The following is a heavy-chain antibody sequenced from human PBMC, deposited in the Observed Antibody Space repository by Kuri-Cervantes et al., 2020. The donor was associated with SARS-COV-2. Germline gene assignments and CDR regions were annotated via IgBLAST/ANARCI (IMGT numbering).Heavy chain of an antibody. V-gene: IGHV1-18*01. J-gene: IGHJ4*02. CDR1: GYTFTSYG. Sequence: ASVKVSCKASGYTFTSYGISWVRQAPGQGLEWMGWISAYNGNTNYAQKLQGRVTMTRDTSISTAYMELSRLRSDDTAVYYCARVPVSGYLKSYFDYWGQGTLVTVSS. CDR3: ARVPVSGYLKSYFDY. CDR2: ISAYNGNT. D-gene: IGHD3-3*01.